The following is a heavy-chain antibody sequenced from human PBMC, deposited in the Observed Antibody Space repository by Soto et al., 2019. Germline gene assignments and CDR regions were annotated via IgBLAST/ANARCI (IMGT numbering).Heavy chain of an antibody. CDR3: AREGYCSGGSCQPGGMDV. V-gene: IGHV4-30-4*01. Sequence: TLSLTCTVSGGSISSGDYYWSWIRQPPGKGLEWIGYIYYSGSTYYNPSLKSRVTISVDTSKNQFSLKLSSVTAADTAVYYCAREGYCSGGSCQPGGMDVWGQGTTVTVSS. CDR2: IYYSGST. D-gene: IGHD2-15*01. J-gene: IGHJ6*02. CDR1: GGSISSGDYY.